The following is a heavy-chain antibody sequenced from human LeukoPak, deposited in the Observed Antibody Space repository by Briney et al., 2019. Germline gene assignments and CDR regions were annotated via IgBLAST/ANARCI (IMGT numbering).Heavy chain of an antibody. Sequence: GGSLRLSCAASGFTFSSYWMSWVRQAPGKGLEWVANIKQDGSEKYYVDSVKGRFTISRDNSKNTLYLQMNSLRAEDTAVYYCAKDPRDYDFWSGYPLDYWGQGTLVTVSS. J-gene: IGHJ4*02. V-gene: IGHV3-7*03. CDR3: AKDPRDYDFWSGYPLDY. D-gene: IGHD3-3*01. CDR2: IKQDGSEK. CDR1: GFTFSSYW.